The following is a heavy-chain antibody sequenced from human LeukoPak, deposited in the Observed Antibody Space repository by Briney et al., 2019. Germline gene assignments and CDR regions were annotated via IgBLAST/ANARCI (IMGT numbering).Heavy chain of an antibody. V-gene: IGHV3-11*01. Sequence: GGSLRLSCAASGFTFSDYYMSWIRQAPGKGLEWVLCISSSGSTIYYADSVKGRFTISRDNAKNSLYLQMNSLRAEDTAVYYCARDKDYILWFDPWGQGTLVTVSS. CDR3: ARDKDYILWFDP. CDR1: GFTFSDYY. J-gene: IGHJ5*02. CDR2: ISSSGSTI. D-gene: IGHD4-11*01.